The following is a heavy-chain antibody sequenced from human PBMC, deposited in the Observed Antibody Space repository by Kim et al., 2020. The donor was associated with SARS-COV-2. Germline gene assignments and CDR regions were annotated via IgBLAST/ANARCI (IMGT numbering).Heavy chain of an antibody. D-gene: IGHD3-10*01. J-gene: IGHJ4*02. Sequence: SETLSLTCTVSGGSISSYYWSWIRQPPGKGLEWIGYIYYSGSTNYNPSLKSRVTISVDTSKNQFSLKVSSVTAANTAVYYCAGCLSAGPIYYWGQGTPVSVSS. V-gene: IGHV4-59*01. CDR1: GGSISSYY. CDR3: AGCLSAGPIYY. CDR2: IYYSGST.